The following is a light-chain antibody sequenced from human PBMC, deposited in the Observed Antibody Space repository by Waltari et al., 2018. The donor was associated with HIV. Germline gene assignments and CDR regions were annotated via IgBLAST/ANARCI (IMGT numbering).Light chain of an antibody. J-gene: IGLJ2*01. CDR1: DNNINDYKY. Sequence: QSALTQPPSASGSPGQSVNLSCTAGDNNINDYKYVSWYQQHSDKPPKLIIFEVTKRPSGVPDRFSGSKSGNTASLFVSGLQPEDEATYFCSSFAGTNKLFGGGTKLTVL. CDR2: EVT. CDR3: SSFAGTNKL. V-gene: IGLV2-8*01.